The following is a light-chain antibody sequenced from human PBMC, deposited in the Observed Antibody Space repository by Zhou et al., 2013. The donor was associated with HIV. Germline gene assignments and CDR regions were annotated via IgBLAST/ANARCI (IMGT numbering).Light chain of an antibody. Sequence: ETVLTQSPGTLSLSPGERATLSCRASQSVSNNFLAWYQQKPGQAPRLLIYGASSRVTGIPDRFSGSGSGTDFTLTITRLEPEDFAVYYCQQYASLPRTFGQGTKVEIK. V-gene: IGKV3-20*01. J-gene: IGKJ1*01. CDR2: GAS. CDR3: QQYASLPRT. CDR1: QSVSNNF.